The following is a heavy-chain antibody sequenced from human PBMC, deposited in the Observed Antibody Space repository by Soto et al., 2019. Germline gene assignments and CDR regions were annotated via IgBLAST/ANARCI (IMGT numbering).Heavy chain of an antibody. V-gene: IGHV3-30-3*01. J-gene: IGHJ6*02. CDR1: GFTFSSYA. Sequence: QVQLVESGGGVVQPGRSLRLSCAASGFTFSSYAMHWVRQAPGKGLEWVAVISYDGSNKYYADSVKGRFTISRDNSKNTLYLQMNSLRAEDTAVYYCAREDGWFGELFRKYGMDVWGQGTTVTVSS. CDR3: AREDGWFGELFRKYGMDV. D-gene: IGHD3-10*01. CDR2: ISYDGSNK.